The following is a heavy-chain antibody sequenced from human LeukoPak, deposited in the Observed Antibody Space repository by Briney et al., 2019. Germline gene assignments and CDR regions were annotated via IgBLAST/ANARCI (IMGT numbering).Heavy chain of an antibody. CDR1: GFTFSSYG. CDR2: IWYDGSNK. J-gene: IGHJ4*02. D-gene: IGHD3-22*01. V-gene: IGHV3-33*01. CDR3: ARDEGTYYDSSGNLDY. Sequence: PGRSLRLSCAASGFTFSSYGMHWVRQAPGKGLEWVAVIWYDGSNKYYADSVKGRFTISRDNSKNTLYLQMNSLRAEDTAVYYCARDEGTYYDSSGNLDYWGQGTLVTVSS.